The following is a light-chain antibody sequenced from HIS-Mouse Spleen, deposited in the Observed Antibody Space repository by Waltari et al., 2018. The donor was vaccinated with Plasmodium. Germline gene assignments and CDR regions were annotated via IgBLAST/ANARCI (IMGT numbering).Light chain of an antibody. CDR1: ALPKQY. CDR2: KDS. J-gene: IGLJ3*02. Sequence: SYELTQPPSVSVSPGTTARITCSGDALPKQYAYWYQQKPGQAPVLVIYKDSERPSGIPERFSGSSSGTTVTLTISGVQAEDEADYYCQSADSSGTPNWVFGGGTKLTVL. CDR3: QSADSSGTPNWV. V-gene: IGLV3-25*03.